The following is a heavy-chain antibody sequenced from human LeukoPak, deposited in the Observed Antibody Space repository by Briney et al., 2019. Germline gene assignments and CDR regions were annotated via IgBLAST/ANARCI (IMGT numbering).Heavy chain of an antibody. CDR2: MYYSGST. CDR3: ARGRPTYYYGSGSYRSIYYFDY. CDR1: GGSISSSSHY. D-gene: IGHD3-10*01. Sequence: SETLSLTCTVSGGSISSSSHYWAWIRQPPGKGLEWIGIMYYSGSTSYNPSLKSRVTISVDTSKNQFSLKLSSVTAADTAVYYCARGRPTYYYGSGSYRSIYYFDYWGQGTLVTVSS. J-gene: IGHJ4*02. V-gene: IGHV4-39*07.